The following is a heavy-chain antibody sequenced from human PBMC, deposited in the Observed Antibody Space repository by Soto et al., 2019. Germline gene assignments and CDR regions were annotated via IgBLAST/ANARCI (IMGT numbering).Heavy chain of an antibody. J-gene: IGHJ4*02. CDR2: ISAYNGNT. Sequence: QVQLVQSGAEVKKPGASVKVSCEASGYTFTSYGITWVRQAPGQGLEWKGWISAYNGNTKYAQKLQGRVTMTTDTSTPTAYIELRSLRSDDTAVYYCAREPNYFDYCGQGTLVTAS. CDR1: GYTFTSYG. CDR3: AREPNYFDY. V-gene: IGHV1-18*01.